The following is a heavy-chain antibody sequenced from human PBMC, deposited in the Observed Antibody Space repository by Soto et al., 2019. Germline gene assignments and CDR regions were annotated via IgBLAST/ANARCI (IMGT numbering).Heavy chain of an antibody. CDR3: VRRVSGNYDY. CDR2: ISSNGGTT. CDR1: GFTFSSYD. D-gene: IGHD1-7*01. Sequence: EVQLAESGGGMVHPGGSLRLSCLASGFTFSSYDMHWVRQAPGKGLEYVSSISSNGGTTYYGNSVKGRFTISRDNSKNTLYLPMGSLSAEDMAVYYCVRRVSGNYDYWGQGTLVTVSS. V-gene: IGHV3-64*01. J-gene: IGHJ4*02.